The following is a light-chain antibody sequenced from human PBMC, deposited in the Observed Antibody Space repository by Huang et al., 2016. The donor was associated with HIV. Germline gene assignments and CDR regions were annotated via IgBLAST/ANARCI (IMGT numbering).Light chain of an antibody. CDR2: AAS. Sequence: DIQMTQSPSSLSASVGDRVTITCRASENINRYLNWYQHKPGMAPKLLISAASTLQRGVPSRVSGSGSGTDFTLTISSLQPDDVAVYFCQQSYSLPLYTFGQGTKLEI. CDR3: QQSYSLPLYT. V-gene: IGKV1-39*01. J-gene: IGKJ2*01. CDR1: ENINRY.